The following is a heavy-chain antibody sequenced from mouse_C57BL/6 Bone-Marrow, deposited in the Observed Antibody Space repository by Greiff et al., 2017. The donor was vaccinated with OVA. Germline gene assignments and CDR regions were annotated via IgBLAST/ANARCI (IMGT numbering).Heavy chain of an antibody. CDR2: IDPSDSYT. CDR3: ARPPSRPYYAMDY. V-gene: IGHV1-50*01. J-gene: IGHJ4*01. CDR1: GYTFTSYW. Sequence: QVQLQQPGAELVKPGASVTLSCKASGYTFTSYWMQWVKQRPGQGLEWIGEIDPSDSYTNSNQKFKGKATLTVDTSSSTAYMQLSSLTSEDSAVYYCARPPSRPYYAMDYWGQGTSVTVSS.